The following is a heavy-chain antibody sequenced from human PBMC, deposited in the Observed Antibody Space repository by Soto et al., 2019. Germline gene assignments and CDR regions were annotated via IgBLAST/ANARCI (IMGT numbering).Heavy chain of an antibody. J-gene: IGHJ4*02. V-gene: IGHV3-33*01. CDR3: ARDQTDSGGYSDS. D-gene: IGHD3-22*01. CDR1: GFNFSSYG. CDR2: IWNDGSNE. Sequence: PGGSLRLSCEASGFNFSSYGIHWVRQAPGKGLEWVAIIWNDGSNEYYADSVKGRFTISRDNSKNTVYLQVGKLRAEDTAVYFCARDQTDSGGYSDSWGQGTLVTV.